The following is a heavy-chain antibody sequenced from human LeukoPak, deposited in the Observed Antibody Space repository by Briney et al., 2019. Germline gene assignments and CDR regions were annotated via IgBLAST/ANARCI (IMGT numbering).Heavy chain of an antibody. CDR1: GGTFSSYA. V-gene: IGHV1-69*05. J-gene: IGHJ4*02. CDR3: ASVSHKGYSYADFDY. Sequence: ASVKVSCKASGGTFSSYAISWVRQAPGQGLEWMGRIIPIFGTANYAQRFQGRVTITTDESTSTAYMELSSLRSEDTAVYYCASVSHKGYSYADFDYWGQGTLVTVSS. CDR2: IIPIFGTA. D-gene: IGHD5-18*01.